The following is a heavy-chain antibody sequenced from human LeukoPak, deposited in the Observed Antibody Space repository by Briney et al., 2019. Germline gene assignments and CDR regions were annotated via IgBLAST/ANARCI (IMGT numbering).Heavy chain of an antibody. V-gene: IGHV4-59*08. D-gene: IGHD6-19*01. CDR2: IYYSGST. J-gene: IGHJ4*02. Sequence: SETLSLTCSFSGGSISNYYWSWVRQPPGKGLEWIGYIYYSGSTDYNPSLKSRVTISVDTSKNQFSLKLSSVTAADTAVYYCARVGRSSSGWLPDYWGQGTLVTVSS. CDR3: ARVGRSSSGWLPDY. CDR1: GGSISNYY.